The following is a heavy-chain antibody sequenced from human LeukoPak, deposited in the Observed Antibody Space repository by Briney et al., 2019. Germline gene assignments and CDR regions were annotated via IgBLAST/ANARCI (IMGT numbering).Heavy chain of an antibody. CDR3: ARGYDSSGGPYYFDY. CDR1: GGSISSYY. V-gene: IGHV4-34*01. D-gene: IGHD3-22*01. Sequence: SETLSHTCTVSGGSISSYYWSWIRQPPGKGLEWIGEINHSGSTNYNPSLKSRVTISVDTSKNQFSLKLSSVTAADTAVYYCARGYDSSGGPYYFDYWGQGTLVTVSS. CDR2: INHSGST. J-gene: IGHJ4*02.